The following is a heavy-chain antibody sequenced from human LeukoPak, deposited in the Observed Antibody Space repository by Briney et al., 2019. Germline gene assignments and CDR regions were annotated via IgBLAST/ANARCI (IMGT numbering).Heavy chain of an antibody. D-gene: IGHD2-15*01. J-gene: IGHJ4*02. Sequence: GGPLRLSCAASGFTFSSYAMHWVRQAPGKGLEWVAVISYDGSNKYYADSVKGRFTISRDSSKNTLYLQMNSLRAGDAAVYYCAKAPVTTCSGAYCYPFDYWSQGTLVTVSS. V-gene: IGHV3-30*04. CDR2: ISYDGSNK. CDR3: AKAPVTTCSGAYCYPFDY. CDR1: GFTFSSYA.